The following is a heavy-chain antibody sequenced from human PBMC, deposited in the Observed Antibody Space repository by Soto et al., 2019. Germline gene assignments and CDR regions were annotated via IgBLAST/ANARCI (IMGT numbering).Heavy chain of an antibody. Sequence: GGSLRLSCAASGFTFSNAWMSWVRQAPGKGLEWVGRIKSKTDGGTTDYAAPVKGRFTISRDDSKNTLYLQMNSLKTEDTAVYYCTTDGVDVDTAMGNLSFDYWGQGTLVTVSS. CDR3: TTDGVDVDTAMGNLSFDY. J-gene: IGHJ4*02. CDR2: IKSKTDGGTT. V-gene: IGHV3-15*01. CDR1: GFTFSNAW. D-gene: IGHD5-18*01.